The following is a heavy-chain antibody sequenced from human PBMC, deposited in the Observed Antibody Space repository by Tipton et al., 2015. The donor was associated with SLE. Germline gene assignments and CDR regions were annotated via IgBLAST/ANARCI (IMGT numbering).Heavy chain of an antibody. CDR1: GGSISSGGYS. Sequence: LRLSCAVSGGSISSGGYSWSWIRQPPGKGLEWIGYIYHSGSTYYNPSLKSRVTVSVDTSKNQFSLKLSSVTAADTAVYYCARRRAVAGRVPYYMDVWGKGTTVTVSS. CDR3: ARRRAVAGRVPYYMDV. CDR2: IYHSGST. J-gene: IGHJ6*03. V-gene: IGHV4-30-2*01. D-gene: IGHD6-19*01.